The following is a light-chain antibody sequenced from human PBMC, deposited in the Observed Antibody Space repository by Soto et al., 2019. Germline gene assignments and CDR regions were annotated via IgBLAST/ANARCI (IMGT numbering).Light chain of an antibody. V-gene: IGLV2-14*01. CDR1: NSDIGAYNY. Sequence: QSALTQPASVSGSPGQSITISCTGSNSDIGAYNYVSWYQQHPGKAPKFIMYEVSNRPSGVSNRFSGSKSGNTASLTISGLQAEDEADYYCASHGNNRVLGGGTQLTVL. CDR3: ASHGNNRV. CDR2: EVS. J-gene: IGLJ2*01.